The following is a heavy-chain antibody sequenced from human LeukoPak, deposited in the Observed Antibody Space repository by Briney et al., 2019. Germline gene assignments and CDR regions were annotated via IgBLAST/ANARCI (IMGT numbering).Heavy chain of an antibody. D-gene: IGHD1-26*01. Sequence: GESLKISCKGSGYNFTSYWIGWVRQVPGKGLEWMGIIYPGDSDTRYSPSFQGQVTISADKSISTAYLQWSSLKASDTAMYYCARRGVGATPGGHNDAFDIWGQGTMVTVSS. CDR3: ARRGVGATPGGHNDAFDI. V-gene: IGHV5-51*01. J-gene: IGHJ3*02. CDR1: GYNFTSYW. CDR2: IYPGDSDT.